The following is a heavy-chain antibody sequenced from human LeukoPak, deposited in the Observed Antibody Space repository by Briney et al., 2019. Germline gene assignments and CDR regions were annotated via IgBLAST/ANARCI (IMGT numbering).Heavy chain of an antibody. Sequence: SETLSLTCAVYGGSFSGYYWSWIRQPPGKGLEWIGEINHSGSTNYNPSLKSRVTISVDTSKNQFSLKLSSVTAADTAVYYCARGRGSSGWYFDYWGRGTLVTVSS. J-gene: IGHJ4*02. CDR2: INHSGST. CDR3: ARGRGSSGWYFDY. V-gene: IGHV4-34*01. CDR1: GGSFSGYY. D-gene: IGHD6-19*01.